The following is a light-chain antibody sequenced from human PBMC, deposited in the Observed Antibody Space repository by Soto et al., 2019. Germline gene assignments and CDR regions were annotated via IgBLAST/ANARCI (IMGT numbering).Light chain of an antibody. CDR2: DAS. CDR1: QSVSSN. Sequence: EIVMTQSPATLSVSPGERATLSCRASQSVSSNLAWYQQKPGQAPRLLIYDASTRATGIPARFSGSGSGTEYTLTISSLQSEDSAVYYCQQCSWHPFTVTFGGGTTVEIK. J-gene: IGKJ4*01. CDR3: QQCSWHPFTVT. V-gene: IGKV3-15*01.